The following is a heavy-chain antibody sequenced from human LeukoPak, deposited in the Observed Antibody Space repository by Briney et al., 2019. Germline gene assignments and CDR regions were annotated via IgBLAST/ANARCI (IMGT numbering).Heavy chain of an antibody. Sequence: TSETLSLTCTVSGGSISSYYWSWIRQPPGKGLEWIGYIYYSGSTNYNPSLKSRVTISVDTSKNQISLKLSSVTAADTAVYYCARERYFDWLGPSFFDYWGQGTLVTVSS. D-gene: IGHD3-9*01. V-gene: IGHV4-59*12. CDR2: IYYSGST. CDR3: ARERYFDWLGPSFFDY. CDR1: GGSISSYY. J-gene: IGHJ4*02.